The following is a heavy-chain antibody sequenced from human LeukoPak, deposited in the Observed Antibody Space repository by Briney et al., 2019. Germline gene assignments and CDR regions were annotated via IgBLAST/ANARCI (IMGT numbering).Heavy chain of an antibody. CDR1: GGSSSGYY. V-gene: IGHV4-34*01. J-gene: IGHJ4*02. Sequence: PSETLSLTCAVYGGSSSGYYWSWIRQPPGKGLEWIGEINHSGSTNYNPSLKSRVTISVDTSKNQFSLKLSSVTAAATAVYSCARDAAAPGPGRVLDSWGQGTLVPVPS. CDR3: ARDAAAPGPGRVLDS. D-gene: IGHD3-10*01. CDR2: INHSGST.